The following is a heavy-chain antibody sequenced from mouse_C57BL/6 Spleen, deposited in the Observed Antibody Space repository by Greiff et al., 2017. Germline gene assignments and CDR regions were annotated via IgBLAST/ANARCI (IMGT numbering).Heavy chain of an antibody. D-gene: IGHD2-4*01. CDR2: INPNNGGT. CDR1: GYTFTDYN. J-gene: IGHJ1*03. Sequence: DVQLQESGPELVKPGASVKIPCKASGYTFTDYNMDWVKQSHGKSLEWIGDINPNNGGTIYNQKFKGKATLTVDKSSSTAYMELRSLTSEDTAVYYCARESYDYDWYFDVWGTGTTVTVSS. CDR3: ARESYDYDWYFDV. V-gene: IGHV1-18*01.